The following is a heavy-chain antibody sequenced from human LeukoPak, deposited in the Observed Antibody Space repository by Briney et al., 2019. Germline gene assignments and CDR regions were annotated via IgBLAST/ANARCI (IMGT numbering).Heavy chain of an antibody. V-gene: IGHV1-8*01. CDR2: MNPNSGNT. CDR3: ARGGPVVPAAIGRNWFDP. D-gene: IGHD2-2*01. Sequence: ASVKVSCKASGYTFTSYDINWVRQATGQGLEWMGWMNPNSGNTGYAQKFQGRVTMTRNTSISTAYMELSSLRSEDTAVYYCARGGPVVPAAIGRNWFDPWGQGTLVTVSS. J-gene: IGHJ5*02. CDR1: GYTFTSYD.